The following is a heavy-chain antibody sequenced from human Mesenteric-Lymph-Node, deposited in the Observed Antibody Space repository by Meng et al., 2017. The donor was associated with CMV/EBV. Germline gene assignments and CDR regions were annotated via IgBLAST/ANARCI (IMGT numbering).Heavy chain of an antibody. CDR2: IRYDGSNK. CDR3: AKDWESTIPYY. Sequence: GESLKISCAASGFTLSSYWLSWVRQAPGKGLEWVAFIRYDGSNKYYADSVKGRFTISRDNSKNTLYLQMNSLRAEDTAVYYCAKDWESTIPYYGGQGTLVTVSS. D-gene: IGHD5/OR15-5a*01. J-gene: IGHJ4*02. CDR1: GFTLSSYW. V-gene: IGHV3-30*02.